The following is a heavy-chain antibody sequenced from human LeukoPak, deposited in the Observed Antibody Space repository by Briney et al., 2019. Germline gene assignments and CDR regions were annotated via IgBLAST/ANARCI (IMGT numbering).Heavy chain of an antibody. Sequence: GGSLRLSCAASGFTFSSNHMSWVRQAPGKGLEWVSVIYSGGSTDYADSVKGRFTISRDNLKNALYLQMNSLRAEDTAVYYCARGPAGYNWGRGTLVTFSS. V-gene: IGHV3-53*01. CDR2: IYSGGST. CDR1: GFTFSSNH. CDR3: ARGPAGYN. J-gene: IGHJ4*02. D-gene: IGHD1-1*01.